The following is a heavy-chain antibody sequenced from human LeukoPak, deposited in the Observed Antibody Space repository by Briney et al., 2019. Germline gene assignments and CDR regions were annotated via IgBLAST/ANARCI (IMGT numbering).Heavy chain of an antibody. CDR2: INPSGGST. V-gene: IGHV1-46*01. Sequence: ASVKVSCKASGYTFTSYYMHWVRQAPGQGLEWMGIINPSGGSTSYAQKFQGRVTMTRGMSTSTVYMELSSLRSEDTAVYYCARGFRVGATLGYWGQGTLVTVSS. CDR1: GYTFTSYY. D-gene: IGHD1-26*01. CDR3: ARGFRVGATLGY. J-gene: IGHJ4*02.